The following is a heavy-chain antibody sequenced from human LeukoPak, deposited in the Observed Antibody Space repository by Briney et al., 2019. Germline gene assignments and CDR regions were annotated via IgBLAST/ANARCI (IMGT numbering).Heavy chain of an antibody. CDR3: ARRHSSGWYPFDY. CDR1: GGSISSYY. V-gene: IGHV4-59*08. Sequence: SETLSLTCTVSGGSISSYYWSWIRQPLGKGLEWIGYIYYSGSTNYNPSLKSRVTISVDTSKNQFSLSLSSMTAADTSFYYCARRHSSGWYPFDYWGQGTLVTVSS. J-gene: IGHJ4*02. D-gene: IGHD6-19*01. CDR2: IYYSGST.